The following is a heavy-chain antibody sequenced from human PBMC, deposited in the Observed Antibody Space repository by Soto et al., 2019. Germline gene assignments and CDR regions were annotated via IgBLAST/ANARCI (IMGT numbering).Heavy chain of an antibody. CDR1: GDTFTSYE. D-gene: IGHD2-15*01. Sequence: QVQLVQSGAEVKKPGASVKVSCKASGDTFTSYEINWVRQATGQGLEWMGWMNPKSGNTGYAQKFQGRVTMTRNTSLSTGYMELSSLISEDTAVYYCARLGYCSGGSCRRGNWFDPWGQGTLVTVSS. CDR3: ARLGYCSGGSCRRGNWFDP. V-gene: IGHV1-8*01. CDR2: MNPKSGNT. J-gene: IGHJ5*02.